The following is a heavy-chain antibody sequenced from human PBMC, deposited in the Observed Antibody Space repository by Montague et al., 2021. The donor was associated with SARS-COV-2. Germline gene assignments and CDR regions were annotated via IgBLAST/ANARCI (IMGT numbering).Heavy chain of an antibody. V-gene: IGHV4-59*01. CDR1: GGSISSYY. J-gene: IGHJ6*02. CDR3: ARNLVVHYWYGMDV. CDR2: INYSGST. D-gene: IGHD2-15*01. Sequence: SETLSLTCTAAGGSISSYYWSWIRQPPGKGLEWIGYINYSGSTNYNPPLKSRVTISVDTSKNQFSLNLSSVTAADTAVYYCARNLVVHYWYGMDVWGQGTTVTVSS.